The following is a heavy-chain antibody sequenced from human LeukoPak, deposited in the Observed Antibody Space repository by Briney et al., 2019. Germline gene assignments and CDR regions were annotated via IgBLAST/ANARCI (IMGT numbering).Heavy chain of an antibody. Sequence: SSETLSLTCAVYGGSFSGYYWSWIRQPPGKGLEWIGEINLSGSTNYDPSLKSRVTISVDTSKNQFSLKLSSVTAADTAVYYCARVRYCSSTSCYFRRNAFDIWGQGTMVTVSS. D-gene: IGHD2-2*01. CDR1: GGSFSGYY. CDR3: ARVRYCSSTSCYFRRNAFDI. J-gene: IGHJ3*02. CDR2: INLSGST. V-gene: IGHV4-34*01.